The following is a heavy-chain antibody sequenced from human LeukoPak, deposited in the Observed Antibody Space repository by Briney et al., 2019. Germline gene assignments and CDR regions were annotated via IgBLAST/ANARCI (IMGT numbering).Heavy chain of an antibody. CDR3: TTGRGYYYVSSGYFDY. V-gene: IGHV3-15*01. CDR2: IRSNTDGGTT. CDR1: GFTFSTYA. Sequence: PGGSLRLSCAASGFTFSTYAMSWVRQAPGKGLEWVGRIRSNTDGGTTDYAAPVKGRFTISRDDSKNTLYLQMNSLKTEDTGVYHCTTGRGYYYVSSGYFDYWGQGTLVTVSS. J-gene: IGHJ4*02. D-gene: IGHD3-22*01.